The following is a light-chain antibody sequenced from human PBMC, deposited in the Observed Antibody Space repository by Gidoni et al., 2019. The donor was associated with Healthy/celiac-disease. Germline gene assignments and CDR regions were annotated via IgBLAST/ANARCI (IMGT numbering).Light chain of an antibody. CDR2: DAS. CDR3: QQRSNWPPGFT. J-gene: IGKJ3*01. CDR1: QRVSSY. Sequence: EIVLTQSTATLSLSPGERATLSCRASQRVSSYLAWYQQKPGQAPRLLIYDASNSATGIPARFSGSGSGTDFTLTISSLEPEDFAVYYCQQRSNWPPGFTFGPGTKVDIK. V-gene: IGKV3-11*01.